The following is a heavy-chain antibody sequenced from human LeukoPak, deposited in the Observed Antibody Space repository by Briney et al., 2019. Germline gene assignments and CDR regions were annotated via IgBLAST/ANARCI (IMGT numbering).Heavy chain of an antibody. V-gene: IGHV5-51*01. Sequence: GESLKISCKGSGYSFTSYWIAWVRQMPGKGLEWMGIVYPGDSDTRYSPSFQGQVTISADKSISTAYLQWSSLKTEDTAVYYCTRSLSMVRSRNYYYYMDVWGKGTTVTVSS. J-gene: IGHJ6*03. D-gene: IGHD3-10*01. CDR1: GYSFTSYW. CDR3: TRSLSMVRSRNYYYYMDV. CDR2: VYPGDSDT.